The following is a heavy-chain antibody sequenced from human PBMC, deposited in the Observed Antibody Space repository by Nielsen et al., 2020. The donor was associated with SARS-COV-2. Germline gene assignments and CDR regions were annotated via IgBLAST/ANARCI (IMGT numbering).Heavy chain of an antibody. CDR2: INTNTGNP. CDR3: ARLNSYGIPHFDY. CDR1: GYTFTSYG. V-gene: IGHV7-4-1*02. D-gene: IGHD5-18*01. Sequence: ASVKVSCKASGYTFTSYGISWVRQAPGQGLEWMGWINTNTGNPTYAQGFTGRFVFSLDTSVSTAYLQISSLKAEDTAVYYCARLNSYGIPHFDYWGQGTLVTVSS. J-gene: IGHJ4*02.